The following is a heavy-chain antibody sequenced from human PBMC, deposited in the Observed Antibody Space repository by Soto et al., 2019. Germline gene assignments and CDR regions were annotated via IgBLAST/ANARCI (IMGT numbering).Heavy chain of an antibody. CDR1: GGSISSSNG. D-gene: IGHD2-15*01. CDR2: IYHSGST. CDR3: ARGYCSGGSCYRFDY. V-gene: IGHV4-4*02. Sequence: SETLSLTCAVSGGSISSSNGWSCVRQPPGKGLEWIGEIYHSGSTNYNPSLKSRVTISVDKSKNQFSLKLSSVTAADTAVYYCARGYCSGGSCYRFDYWGQGTLVTVS. J-gene: IGHJ4*02.